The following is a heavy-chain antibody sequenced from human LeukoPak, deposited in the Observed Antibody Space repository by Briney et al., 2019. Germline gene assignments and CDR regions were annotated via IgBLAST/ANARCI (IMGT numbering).Heavy chain of an antibody. CDR3: ARXXSEIGGYYPEYFRH. Sequence: PGGSLRLSCAASGFTLSSYWMHWVRQAPGKGLVWVSRIKSDGRTNYADSVKGRFTISRDNAKNTVSLQMNSLRAEDTGVYYCARXXSEIGGYYPEYFRHWGQGTLVIVSS. J-gene: IGHJ1*01. V-gene: IGHV3-74*01. CDR2: IKSDGRT. D-gene: IGHD3-22*01. CDR1: GFTLSSYW.